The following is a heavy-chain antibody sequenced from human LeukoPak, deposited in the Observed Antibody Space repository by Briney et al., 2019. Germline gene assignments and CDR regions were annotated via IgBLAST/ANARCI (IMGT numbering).Heavy chain of an antibody. D-gene: IGHD2-2*01. V-gene: IGHV3-23*01. CDR2: ISGSGGST. J-gene: IGHJ4*02. CDR3: ARGYCSRTSCEDFDY. Sequence: PGGSLRLSCAASGFTFSSYAMSWVRQAPGKGLEWVSAISGSGGSTYYADSVKGRFTISRDNAKNSLYLQMNSLRAEDTAVFYCARGYCSRTSCEDFDYWGQGTLVTVSS. CDR1: GFTFSSYA.